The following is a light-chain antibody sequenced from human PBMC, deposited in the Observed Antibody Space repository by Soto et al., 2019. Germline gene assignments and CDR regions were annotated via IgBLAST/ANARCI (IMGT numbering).Light chain of an antibody. CDR1: QSVRNN. CDR2: GAS. Sequence: VLTQSPATLSVSLGERVTLSCRASQSVRNNLAWYQQKPGQAPRLLIYGASTRATDIPARFSGSGSGTEFTLTISGLQSDDFAVYCCQEYDNWPPWTFGQGTKV. V-gene: IGKV3-15*01. J-gene: IGKJ1*01. CDR3: QEYDNWPPWT.